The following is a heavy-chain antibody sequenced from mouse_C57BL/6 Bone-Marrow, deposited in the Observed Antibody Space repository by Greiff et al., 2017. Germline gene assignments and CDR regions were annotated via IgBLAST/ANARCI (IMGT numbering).Heavy chain of an antibody. CDR2: IWGVGST. D-gene: IGHD2-1*01. CDR1: GFSLTSYG. V-gene: IGHV2-6*01. CDR3: ASGGNFAY. J-gene: IGHJ3*01. Sequence: QVHVKQSGPGLVAPSQSLSITCTVSGFSLTSYGVDWVRQSPGKGLEWLGVIWGVGSTNYNSALKSRLFISKDNSTSQVFLKMNSLQTDDTAMYYCASGGNFAYWGQGTLVTVSA.